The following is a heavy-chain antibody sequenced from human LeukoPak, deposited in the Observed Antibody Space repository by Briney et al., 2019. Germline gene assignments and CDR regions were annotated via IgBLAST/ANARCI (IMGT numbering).Heavy chain of an antibody. CDR1: GFTFSSHE. D-gene: IGHD3-3*01. CDR2: ISSSGTTI. CDR3: ARGVRFGD. J-gene: IGHJ5*02. Sequence: GGSLRLSCAASGFTFSSHEMNWVRHAPGKGLEGVSDISSSGTTIYYADSVKGRFTISRDNAKNLLYLHMNSLRAEDAAVYYCARGVRFGDWGQGALVTVSS. V-gene: IGHV3-48*03.